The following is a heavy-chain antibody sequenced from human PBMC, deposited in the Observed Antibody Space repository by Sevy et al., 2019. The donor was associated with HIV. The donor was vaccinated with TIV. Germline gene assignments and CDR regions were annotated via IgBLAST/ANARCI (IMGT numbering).Heavy chain of an antibody. CDR3: ARGGGTDYAVSNYYGMDV. V-gene: IGHV3-7*01. CDR2: IKQDGSEK. CDR1: GFTFSSYW. J-gene: IGHJ6*02. Sequence: GGALRLSCAASGFTFSSYWMSWVRQAPGKGLEWVANIKQDGSEKYYVDSVKGRFTISRDNAKNSLYLQMNSLRAEDTAVYYCARGGGTDYAVSNYYGMDVWGQGTTVTVSS. D-gene: IGHD4-17*01.